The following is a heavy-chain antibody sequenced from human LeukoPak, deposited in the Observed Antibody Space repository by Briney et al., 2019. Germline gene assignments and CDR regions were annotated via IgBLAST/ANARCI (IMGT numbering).Heavy chain of an antibody. CDR3: ATTGRSYYYGTDV. V-gene: IGHV1-24*01. CDR2: FDPEDGET. CDR1: GYTFTSYY. D-gene: IGHD2-15*01. J-gene: IGHJ6*02. Sequence: ASVKVSCKASGYTFTSYYMHWVRQAPGKGLEWMGGFDPEDGETIYAQKFQGRVTMTEDTSTDTAYMELSSLRSEDTAVYYCATTGRSYYYGTDVWGQGTTVTVSS.